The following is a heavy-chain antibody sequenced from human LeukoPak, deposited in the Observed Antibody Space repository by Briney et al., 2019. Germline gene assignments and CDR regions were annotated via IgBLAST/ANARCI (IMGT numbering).Heavy chain of an antibody. CDR3: AKDTRRYYDSSGFSFDY. J-gene: IGHJ4*02. Sequence: PGGSLRLSRAASGFTFSTYAMNWVRQAPGRGLEWVSIISGSGANTYYADSVKGRFTISRDNSKNTLYLQMNSLRAEDTAVYYCAKDTRRYYDSSGFSFDYWGQGSLVTVSS. CDR2: ISGSGANT. V-gene: IGHV3-23*01. CDR1: GFTFSTYA. D-gene: IGHD3-22*01.